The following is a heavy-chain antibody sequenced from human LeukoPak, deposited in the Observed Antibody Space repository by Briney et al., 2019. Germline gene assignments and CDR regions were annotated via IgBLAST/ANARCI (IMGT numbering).Heavy chain of an antibody. J-gene: IGHJ6*03. CDR3: ARSTRDGYNHYHYYYVDV. CDR1: GFIVSNNY. D-gene: IGHD5-24*01. CDR2: IYGGGHT. V-gene: IGHV3-53*01. Sequence: GGSLRLSCAASGFIVSNNYMNWVRQAPGKELEWVSVIYGGGHTYYTASVKGRFTISRDDSNNTLYLYMSSLRPGDTAVYYCARSTRDGYNHYHYYYVDVWGKGTTVTVSS.